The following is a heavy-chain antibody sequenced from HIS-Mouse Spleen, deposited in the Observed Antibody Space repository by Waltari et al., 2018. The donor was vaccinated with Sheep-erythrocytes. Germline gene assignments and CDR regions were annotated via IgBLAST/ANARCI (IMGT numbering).Heavy chain of an antibody. CDR3: ARVSVAARFDY. Sequence: QLQLQESGPGLVKPSETLSLTCTVSGGSISSSSYYWGWIRQPPGKGLEWIGRIYYSASTYDHPSLKSRVTISVDTSKNQFSLKLSSVTAADTAVYYCARVSVAARFDYWGQGTLVTVSS. D-gene: IGHD6-6*01. CDR2: IYYSAST. J-gene: IGHJ4*02. V-gene: IGHV4-39*07. CDR1: GGSISSSSYY.